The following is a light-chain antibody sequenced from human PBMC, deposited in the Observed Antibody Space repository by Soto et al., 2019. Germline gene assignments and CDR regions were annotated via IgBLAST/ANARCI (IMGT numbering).Light chain of an antibody. Sequence: DLVMTQSPLSLPVTPGEPASISCRSSQSLLHSNGYNYLDWYLQKPGQSPQLLIYLGSNRASGAPDRFSGSGSGTDFPLKISRVEAEDVGVYYCIQALQPPVTFGPGTKVDIK. CDR3: IQALQPPVT. J-gene: IGKJ3*01. CDR2: LGS. V-gene: IGKV2-28*01. CDR1: QSLLHSNGYNY.